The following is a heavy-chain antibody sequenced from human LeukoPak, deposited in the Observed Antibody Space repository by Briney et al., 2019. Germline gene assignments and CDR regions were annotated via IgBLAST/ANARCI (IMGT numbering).Heavy chain of an antibody. V-gene: IGHV4-59*08. CDR3: ASLGTLRS. D-gene: IGHD7-27*01. CDR2: ISYSGTN. CDR1: GGSFSGYY. J-gene: IGHJ5*02. Sequence: PSETLSLTCAVYGGSFSGYYWSWISQHPGKGLEWVGCISYSGTNYNNPSLMSRVSISIDTSKNQFSVKLTSVTAADTAMYYCASLGTLRSWGQGTLVTVSS.